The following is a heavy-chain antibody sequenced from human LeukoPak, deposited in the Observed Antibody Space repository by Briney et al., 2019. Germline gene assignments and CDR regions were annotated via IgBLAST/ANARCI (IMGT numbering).Heavy chain of an antibody. CDR2: IRSSIYGGTP. D-gene: IGHD1-1*01. CDR1: GFTFSSYA. J-gene: IGHJ4*02. Sequence: GGSLRLSCAASGFTFSSYAMSWVRQAPGKGLEWIGFIRSSIYGGTPKAAASVKGRFIFSRDDSKGVAYLRMNSLKTDDTAVYYCSREWGNGNDLRPDSWGQGTLVTVSS. CDR3: SREWGNGNDLRPDS. V-gene: IGHV3-49*04.